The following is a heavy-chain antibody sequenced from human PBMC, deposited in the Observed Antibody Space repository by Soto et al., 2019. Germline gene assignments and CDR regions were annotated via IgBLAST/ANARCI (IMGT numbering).Heavy chain of an antibody. V-gene: IGHV3-13*01. D-gene: IGHD3-3*01. J-gene: IGHJ3*02. CDR3: ARSRAYYDFWSVGGAFDI. CDR1: GFTFSSYY. Sequence: PGGSLILACAASGFTFSSYYIHLVRPATGKGLEWVSAIGTAGDTYYPGSVKGRFVISRENAKNSLYLQMNSLRAGDTAVYYCARSRAYYDFWSVGGAFDIWGQGTMVTVSS. CDR2: IGTAGDT.